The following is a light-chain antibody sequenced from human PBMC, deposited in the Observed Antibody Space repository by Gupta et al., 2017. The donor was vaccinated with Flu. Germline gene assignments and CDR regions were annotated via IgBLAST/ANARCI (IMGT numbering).Light chain of an antibody. J-gene: IGLJ2*01. Sequence: SSELTQDPAVSVALGQTVRITCQGDSLRNSDASWYQQKPGPAPVLVIYAKNIRPSGIPDRFAGSSSGNTASLTITGAQAEDEADYYCNSRDSTDNHQAVFGGGSKLTVL. CDR1: SLRNSD. CDR2: AKN. V-gene: IGLV3-19*01. CDR3: NSRDSTDNHQAV.